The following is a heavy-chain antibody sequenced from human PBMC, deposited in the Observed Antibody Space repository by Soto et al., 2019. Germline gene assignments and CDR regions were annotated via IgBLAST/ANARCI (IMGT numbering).Heavy chain of an antibody. CDR1: GFTVSTNY. CDR2: LYSSGST. CDR3: ARGSGSLYYFNY. J-gene: IGHJ4*02. D-gene: IGHD1-26*01. V-gene: IGHV3-53*01. Sequence: EVHLVESGGGLIQPGGSLRLSCAASGFTVSTNYMTWVRQAPGKGLEWVSVLYSSGSTYYADSVKGRFTISRDNSKNTLYLQMNSLRAEDTAIYYCARGSGSLYYFNYWGLGTLVTVSS.